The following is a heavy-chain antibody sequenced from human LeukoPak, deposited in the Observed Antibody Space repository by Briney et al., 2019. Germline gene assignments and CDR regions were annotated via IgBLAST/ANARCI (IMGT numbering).Heavy chain of an antibody. CDR1: GGSFSGYY. CDR3: ARGRGWPYYYYMDV. Sequence: PSETLSLTCAVYGGSFSGYYWSWIRQPPGKGLEWIGEINHSGSTNYNPSLKSRVTISVDTSKNQFSLELSSVTAADTAVYYCARGRGWPYYYYMDVWGKGTTVTVSS. CDR2: INHSGST. D-gene: IGHD5-24*01. V-gene: IGHV4-34*01. J-gene: IGHJ6*03.